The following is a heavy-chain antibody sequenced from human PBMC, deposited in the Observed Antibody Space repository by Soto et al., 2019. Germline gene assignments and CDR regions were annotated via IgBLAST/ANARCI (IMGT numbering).Heavy chain of an antibody. CDR3: ARVLAAAGYPQGMDV. D-gene: IGHD6-13*01. Sequence: QVQLVQSGAEVKKPGSSVKVSCKASGGTFSSYTISWVRQAPGQGLEWMGRIIPILGIANYAQKFRGRVTITADKSTSTAYMELSSLRSEDTAVYYCARVLAAAGYPQGMDVWGQGTTVTVSS. J-gene: IGHJ6*02. V-gene: IGHV1-69*02. CDR2: IIPILGIA. CDR1: GGTFSSYT.